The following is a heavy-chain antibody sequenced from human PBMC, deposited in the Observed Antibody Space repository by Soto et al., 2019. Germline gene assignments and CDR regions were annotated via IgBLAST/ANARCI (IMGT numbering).Heavy chain of an antibody. CDR2: IXPXXSXT. CDR3: SKFKYSTSVRYLQH. D-gene: IGHD6-6*01. V-gene: IGHV5-51*01. CDR1: GYTFANYW. Sequence: GESLKISCESSGYTFANYWIVWVRQVPGKGLEWVAIIXPXXSXTXXXPXXXGQVTISADKSISTAYLQWNSLRASDTAIYYCSKFKYSTSVRYLQHWGQGTPVTVSS. J-gene: IGHJ1*01.